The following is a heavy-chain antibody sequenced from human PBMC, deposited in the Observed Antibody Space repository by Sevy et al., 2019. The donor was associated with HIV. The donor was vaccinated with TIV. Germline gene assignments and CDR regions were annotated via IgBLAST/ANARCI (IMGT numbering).Heavy chain of an antibody. CDR1: GFIFTDYY. D-gene: IGHD6-19*01. Sequence: GGSLRLSCAASGFIFTDYYMSWIRQAPGKGLEWVSYISSSGRIIYYSDSVKGRFTISRDNAKSSLFLQMDSLGAEDTAVYYCATDGASASGWNQSYYYGMDVWGQGTTVTVSS. J-gene: IGHJ6*02. CDR2: ISSSGRII. CDR3: ATDGASASGWNQSYYYGMDV. V-gene: IGHV3-11*01.